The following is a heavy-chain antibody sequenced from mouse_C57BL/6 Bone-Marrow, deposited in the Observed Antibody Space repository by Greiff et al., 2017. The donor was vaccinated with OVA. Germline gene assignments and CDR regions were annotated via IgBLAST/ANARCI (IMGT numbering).Heavy chain of an antibody. CDR1: GFNIKDDY. CDR2: LDPENGDT. Sequence: EVQLQQSGAELVRPGASVKLSCPASGFNIKDDYMHWVKQRPEQGLAWIGWLDPENGDTEYASKFQGKATITADTSSNTAYLQLSSLTSEDTAVYYCTTEDGYPYYYAMDYWGQGTSVTVSS. V-gene: IGHV14-4*01. CDR3: TTEDGYPYYYAMDY. D-gene: IGHD2-3*01. J-gene: IGHJ4*01.